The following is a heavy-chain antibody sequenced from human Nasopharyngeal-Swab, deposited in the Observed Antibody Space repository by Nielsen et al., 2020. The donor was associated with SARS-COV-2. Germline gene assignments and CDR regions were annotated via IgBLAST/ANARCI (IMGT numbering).Heavy chain of an antibody. CDR2: INHSGST. J-gene: IGHJ5*02. V-gene: IGHV4-34*01. D-gene: IGHD3-10*01. CDR3: ARVAEGSGGFDP. CDR1: GGSFSGYY. Sequence: SETLSLTCAVYGGSFSGYYWSWIRQPPGKGLEWIGEINHSGSTNYNPSLKSRVTISVDTSKNQFSLKLSSVTAADTAVYYCARVAEGSGGFDPWGQGTLVTVSS.